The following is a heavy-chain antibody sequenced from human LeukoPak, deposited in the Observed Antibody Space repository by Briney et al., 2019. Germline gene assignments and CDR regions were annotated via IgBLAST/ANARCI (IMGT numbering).Heavy chain of an antibody. CDR3: ARDVYNWNYFDY. CDR1: GFTVSSNS. V-gene: IGHV3-21*01. J-gene: IGHJ4*02. CDR2: ISSGSSYI. D-gene: IGHD1-20*01. Sequence: GGSLRLSCAASGFTVSSNSMNWVRQAPGKGLEWVSSISSGSSYIYYADSVKGRFTISRDNAKNSLYLQMNSLRAEDTAVYYCARDVYNWNYFDYWGQGTLVTVSS.